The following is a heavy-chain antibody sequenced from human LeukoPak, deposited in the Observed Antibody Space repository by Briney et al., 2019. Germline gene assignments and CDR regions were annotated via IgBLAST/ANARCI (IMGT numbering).Heavy chain of an antibody. CDR3: ATGLAGNYDFNCFDP. CDR1: GGSISTNY. V-gene: IGHV4-4*07. J-gene: IGHJ5*02. Sequence: PSETLSLTCTVSGGSISTNYWTWIRQPAGRGLEWIGRVSASGNTRYNPSLESRVTMSVDTSKNQFSLSLTSVTAADTGVYFCATGLAGNYDFNCFDPWGRGTLVTVS. D-gene: IGHD1-7*01. CDR2: VSASGNT.